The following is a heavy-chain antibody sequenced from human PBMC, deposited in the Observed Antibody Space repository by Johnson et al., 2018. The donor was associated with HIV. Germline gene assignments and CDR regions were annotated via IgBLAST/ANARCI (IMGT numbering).Heavy chain of an antibody. V-gene: IGHV3-20*04. D-gene: IGHD3-3*01. CDR1: GFTFDDHG. CDR3: ARERSPSGYDNHDAFDI. Sequence: VQLVESGGGVARPGGSLRLSCVASGFTFDDHGMSWVRQVPGKGPEWVSGINWNGGSTGYADSVKGRFSISRDNAKNSLYLQMDSLRAEDTALYYCARERSPSGYDNHDAFDIWGQGTMVTVSS. CDR2: INWNGGST. J-gene: IGHJ3*02.